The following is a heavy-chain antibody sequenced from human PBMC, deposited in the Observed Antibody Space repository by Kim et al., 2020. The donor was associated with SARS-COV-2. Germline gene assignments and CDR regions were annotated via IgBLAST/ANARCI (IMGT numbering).Heavy chain of an antibody. D-gene: IGHD3-3*01. V-gene: IGHV4-31*02. J-gene: IGHJ4*02. CDR3: AREGGIARGGFDY. Sequence: YHPYLKSRVTIAVDTSKNQFSLKLSSVTAADTAVYYCAREGGIARGGFDYWGQGTLVTVSS.